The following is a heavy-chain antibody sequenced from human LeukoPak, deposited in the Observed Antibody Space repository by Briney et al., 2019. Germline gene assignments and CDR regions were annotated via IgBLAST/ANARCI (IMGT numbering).Heavy chain of an antibody. J-gene: IGHJ3*02. CDR1: GFTFSSYW. D-gene: IGHD3-10*01. CDR3: ARYYYGSGSHVRAFDI. Sequence: PGGSLRLSCAASGFTFSSYWMSWVRQAPGKGLEWVANIKQDGSEKYYVDSVKGRFTISRDNAKNSLYLQMNSLRSEDTAVYYCARYYYGSGSHVRAFDIWGQGTMVTVSS. V-gene: IGHV3-7*03. CDR2: IKQDGSEK.